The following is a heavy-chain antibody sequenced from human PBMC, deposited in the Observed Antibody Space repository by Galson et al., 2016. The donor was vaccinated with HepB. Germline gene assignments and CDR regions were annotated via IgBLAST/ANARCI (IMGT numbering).Heavy chain of an antibody. CDR1: GFTFSTYI. D-gene: IGHD6-19*01. CDR3: AREGLYSSGWYALDV. CDR2: IAYDGSNK. J-gene: IGHJ6*02. V-gene: IGHV3-30-3*01. Sequence: SLRLSCAASGFTFSTYIMHWVRQAPGKGLEWVALIAYDGSNKYYADSVKGRFTISRDNSKNTLYLQMNSLRVEDTAVYYCAREGLYSSGWYALDVWGQGTTVTVSS.